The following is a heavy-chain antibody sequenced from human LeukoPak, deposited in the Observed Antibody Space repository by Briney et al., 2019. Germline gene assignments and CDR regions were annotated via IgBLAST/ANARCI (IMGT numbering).Heavy chain of an antibody. V-gene: IGHV3-30*03. CDR3: LVWKHVFDR. D-gene: IGHD5/OR15-5a*01. J-gene: IGHJ5*02. CDR2: MSYDGSKE. Sequence: EGSLRLSCAASGFTFSSYGMHWVRQAPGKGLEWVAVMSYDGSKEYYADSVKGRFTISRDNSKNTLYLQMNSLRVEDTAVYYCLVWKHVFDRWGQGTLVTVSS. CDR1: GFTFSSYG.